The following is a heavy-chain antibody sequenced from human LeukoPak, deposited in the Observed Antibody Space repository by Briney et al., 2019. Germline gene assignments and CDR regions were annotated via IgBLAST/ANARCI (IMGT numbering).Heavy chain of an antibody. Sequence: GPSVKVSCKASGYTFTSYGISGVRHAPGQGLECMGWISAHNGNTNYAQKLKGRVTMTTDTSTSTAYMELSSLRSDDTAVYYCAREWTYSSGWYNWFDPWGQRTLVTVSS. CDR1: GYTFTSYG. CDR3: AREWTYSSGWYNWFDP. D-gene: IGHD6-13*01. CDR2: ISAHNGNT. J-gene: IGHJ5*02. V-gene: IGHV1-18*01.